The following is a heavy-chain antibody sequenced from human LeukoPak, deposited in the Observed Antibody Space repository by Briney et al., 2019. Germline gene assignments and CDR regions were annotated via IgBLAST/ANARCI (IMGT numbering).Heavy chain of an antibody. Sequence: GGSLRLSCTASGFTFGDYAMSWVRQAPGKGLEWVGFIRSKAYGGTTEYAASVKGRFTISRDDSKSIAYLQMNSLKTEDTAVYYCTRLKVVYSSLWYMDVWGKGTTVTVSS. CDR3: TRLKVVYSSLWYMDV. V-gene: IGHV3-49*04. D-gene: IGHD6-13*01. J-gene: IGHJ6*03. CDR2: IRSKAYGGTT. CDR1: GFTFGDYA.